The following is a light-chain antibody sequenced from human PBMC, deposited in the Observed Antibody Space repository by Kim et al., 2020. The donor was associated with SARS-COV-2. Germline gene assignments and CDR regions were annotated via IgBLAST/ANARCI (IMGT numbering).Light chain of an antibody. J-gene: IGKJ2*01. CDR2: AAS. CDR1: QSISSY. CDR3: QQSYSIPYT. V-gene: IGKV1-39*01. Sequence: SASVGDRVTITGRASQSISSYLNWYQQKPRKAPKRLIYAASSLQSGVPLRFSGSGFGTDFTLTISSLQPEDFATYYCQQSYSIPYTFGQGTKLEI.